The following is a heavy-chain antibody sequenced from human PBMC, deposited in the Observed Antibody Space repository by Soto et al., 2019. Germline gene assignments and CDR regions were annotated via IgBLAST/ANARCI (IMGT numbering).Heavy chain of an antibody. CDR2: IKSKTDGGTT. Sequence: GGSLRLSCAASGFTFSNAWMNWVRQAPGKGLEWVGRIKSKTDGGTTDYAAPVKGRFTISRDDSKNTLYLQMNSLKTEDTAVYYCTTEHDYVWGSYRPEHYYFDYWGQGTLVTVSS. V-gene: IGHV3-15*07. J-gene: IGHJ4*02. CDR3: TTEHDYVWGSYRPEHYYFDY. D-gene: IGHD3-16*02. CDR1: GFTFSNAW.